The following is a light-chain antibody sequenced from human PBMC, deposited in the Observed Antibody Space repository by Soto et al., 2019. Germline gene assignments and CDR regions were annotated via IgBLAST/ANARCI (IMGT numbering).Light chain of an antibody. Sequence: EIVLTQSPGTLSLSPGERATLSCRASQSVSSSYLAWYQQKPGQAPRLLIYGASSRATGIPDRFSGSGSGTDFTLTISRLDPEDFAVYYCQQYGRSPPYTFGQGTKLEIK. CDR3: QQYGRSPPYT. J-gene: IGKJ2*01. CDR1: QSVSSSY. V-gene: IGKV3-20*01. CDR2: GAS.